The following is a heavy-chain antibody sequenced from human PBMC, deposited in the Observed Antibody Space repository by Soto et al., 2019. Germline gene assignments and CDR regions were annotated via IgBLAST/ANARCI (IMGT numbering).Heavy chain of an antibody. CDR1: GGTFSSYA. J-gene: IGHJ6*02. D-gene: IGHD2-2*02. V-gene: IGHV1-69*13. CDR2: IIPIFGTA. CDR3: ARAEIVVVPAAIREGYYYYGMDV. Sequence: ASVKVSCKASGGTFSSYAISWVRQAPGQGLEWMGGIIPIFGTANYAQKFQGRVTITADESTSTAYMELSSLRSEDTAVYYCARAEIVVVPAAIREGYYYYGMDVWG.